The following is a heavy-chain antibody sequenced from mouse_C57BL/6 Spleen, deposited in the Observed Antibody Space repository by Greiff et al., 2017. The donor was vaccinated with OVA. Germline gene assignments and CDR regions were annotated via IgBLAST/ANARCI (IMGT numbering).Heavy chain of an antibody. D-gene: IGHD1-1*01. J-gene: IGHJ1*03. CDR3: ARERYYGSSYDWYFDG. V-gene: IGHV5-16*01. CDR2: INSDGSST. Sequence: EVKLLESEGGLVQPGSSMKLSCTASGFTFSDYYMAWVRQVPEKGLEWVANINSDGSSTYYLDSLKSRFIISRDNAKNILYLQMSSLTSEDTATYYCARERYYGSSYDWYFDGWGTGTTVTVSS. CDR1: GFTFSDYY.